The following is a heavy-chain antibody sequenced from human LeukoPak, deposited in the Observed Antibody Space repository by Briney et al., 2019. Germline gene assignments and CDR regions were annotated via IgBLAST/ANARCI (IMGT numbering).Heavy chain of an antibody. J-gene: IGHJ6*02. CDR3: ARVHHYDSSGYLSYYYYGMDV. CDR1: GGSISSGGYS. CDR2: IYHSGST. V-gene: IGHV4-30-2*01. D-gene: IGHD3-22*01. Sequence: SQTLSLTCAVSGGSISSGGYSWSWIRQPPGKGLEWIGYIYHSGSTYYNPSLKSRVTISVDRSKNQFSLKLSSVTAADTAVYYCARVHHYDSSGYLSYYYYGMDVWGQGTTVTVSS.